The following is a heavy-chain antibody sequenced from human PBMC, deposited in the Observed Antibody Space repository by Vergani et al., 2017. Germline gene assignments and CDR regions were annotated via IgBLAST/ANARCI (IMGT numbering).Heavy chain of an antibody. J-gene: IGHJ6*03. V-gene: IGHV3-33*06. CDR3: SKDLGGCNSISCSYYMDV. Sequence: QVHLVESGGGVVQPGRSLTLSCVASGFSFRGHGMHWVRQAPGKGLEWVAVICDDGSNKYYADSVKGRFTIYRDNSQNTVNLQMNSLRVDDTAVYYCSKDLGGCNSISCSYYMDVWGKGTKVTV. CDR1: GFSFRGHG. CDR2: ICDDGSNK. D-gene: IGHD2/OR15-2a*01.